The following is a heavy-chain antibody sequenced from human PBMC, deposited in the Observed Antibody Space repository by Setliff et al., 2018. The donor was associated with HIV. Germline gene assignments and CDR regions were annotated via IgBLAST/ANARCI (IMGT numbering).Heavy chain of an antibody. CDR3: ARGGKRAFDI. Sequence: SETLSLTCTVSGDSINSHFWTWIRQSPRKGLEWIGYISSTGAAWYNPSLKSRVTMSIDTSKIHFSPTLSSVSGADTALYFCARGGKRAFDIWGQGAMVTVSS. CDR2: ISSTGAA. CDR1: GDSINSHF. J-gene: IGHJ3*02. V-gene: IGHV4-59*11.